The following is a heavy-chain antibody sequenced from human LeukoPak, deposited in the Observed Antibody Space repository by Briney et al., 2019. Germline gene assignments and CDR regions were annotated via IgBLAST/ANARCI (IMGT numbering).Heavy chain of an antibody. V-gene: IGHV4-59*08. CDR1: VGSISSYY. CDR3: ASSGGLYCSGGSCYKEQNWFDP. J-gene: IGHJ5*02. D-gene: IGHD2-15*01. Sequence: SSETLSLTCTVSVGSISSYYWSWIRQPPGKGLEWIGYIYYSGSTNYNPSLKSRVTISVDTSKNQFSLKLSSVPATDTAVYYCASSGGLYCSGGSCYKEQNWFDPWGQGTLVTVSS. CDR2: IYYSGST.